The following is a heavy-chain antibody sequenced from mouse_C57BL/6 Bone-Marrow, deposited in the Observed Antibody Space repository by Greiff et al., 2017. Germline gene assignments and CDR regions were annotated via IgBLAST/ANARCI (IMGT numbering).Heavy chain of an antibody. J-gene: IGHJ1*03. Sequence: QFQLQQSGPELVKPGASVKISCKASGYAFSSSWLNWVKQRPGQGLEWIGRIYPGDGDTNYNGKFKGKATLTADKSSSTAYMQLSSLTSEDSAVYFCARFNHYWYFDVWGTGTTVTVSS. V-gene: IGHV1-82*01. CDR3: ARFNHYWYFDV. CDR1: GYAFSSSW. CDR2: IYPGDGDT.